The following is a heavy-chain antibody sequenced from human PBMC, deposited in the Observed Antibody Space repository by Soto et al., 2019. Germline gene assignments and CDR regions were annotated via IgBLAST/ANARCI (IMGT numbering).Heavy chain of an antibody. J-gene: IGHJ4*02. D-gene: IGHD3-16*01. CDR1: GFSLRTTGVG. CDR3: AHAWGLPFDY. V-gene: IGHV2-5*01. CDR2: IYWNDDK. Sequence: QITLKEPGPTLVEPTQTLTLTCTYSGFSLRTTGVGVGWIRQPPGMALEWLGIIYWNDDKRYSPSLKNRFTLTSDISESQVVLTMTNMDPVDTATYYCAHAWGLPFDYWGQGTLVIVSS.